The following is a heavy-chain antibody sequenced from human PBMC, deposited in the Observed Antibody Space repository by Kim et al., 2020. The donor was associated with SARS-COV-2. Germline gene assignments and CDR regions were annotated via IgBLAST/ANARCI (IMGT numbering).Heavy chain of an antibody. CDR1: GFTFSSFA. D-gene: IGHD2-2*01. V-gene: IGHV3-30*04. CDR2: TSYDGSNK. Sequence: GGSLRLSCAASGFTFSSFAMHWVRQAPGKGLEWVAVTSYDGSNKYYADSVQGRFTISRDNSKNTLNLQMNSLRAEDTAVYYCARGPYCNSTSSGWGCYYYVMDVWGQGTTVTVSS. J-gene: IGHJ6*02. CDR3: ARGPYCNSTSSGWGCYYYVMDV.